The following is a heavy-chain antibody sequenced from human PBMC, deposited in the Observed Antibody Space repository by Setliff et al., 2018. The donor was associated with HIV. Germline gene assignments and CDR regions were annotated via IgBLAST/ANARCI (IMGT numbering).Heavy chain of an antibody. V-gene: IGHV3-23*01. CDR2: ISGSGGST. D-gene: IGHD6-19*01. Sequence: GGSLRLSCAASGFTFSSYAMSWVRQAPGKGLEWVSAISGSGGSTYYADSVKGRFTISRDKSKHTLYLQMNSLRAEDTAVYYCAKVDDSSGWYVPRGLNYFDYWGQGTLVTVSS. CDR3: AKVDDSSGWYVPRGLNYFDY. J-gene: IGHJ4*02. CDR1: GFTFSSYA.